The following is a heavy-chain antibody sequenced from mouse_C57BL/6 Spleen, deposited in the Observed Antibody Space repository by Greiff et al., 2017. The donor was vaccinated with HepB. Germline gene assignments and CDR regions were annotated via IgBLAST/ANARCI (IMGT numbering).Heavy chain of an antibody. CDR3: ARCLYYGSSFDY. D-gene: IGHD1-1*01. CDR1: GYTFTSYG. J-gene: IGHJ2*01. V-gene: IGHV1-81*01. Sequence: QVQLQQSGAELARPGASVKLSCKASGYTFTSYGISWVKQSTGQGLEWIGEIYPRSGNTYYNEKFKGKATLTADKSSSTAYMELRSLTSEDSAVYFCARCLYYGSSFDYWGQGTTLTVSS. CDR2: IYPRSGNT.